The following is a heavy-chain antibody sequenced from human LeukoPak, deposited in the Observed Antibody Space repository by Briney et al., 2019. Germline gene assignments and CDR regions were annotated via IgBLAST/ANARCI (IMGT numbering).Heavy chain of an antibody. CDR3: AKGAYNSSGYYREYFQY. CDR2: ISGDGDTT. J-gene: IGHJ1*01. D-gene: IGHD3-22*01. V-gene: IGHV3-43*02. CDR1: GFTFYDYA. Sequence: GGSLRLSCAASGFTFYDYAMQWVRHAPGKGLEGVSLISGDGDTTYYADSVKGRFTISRDNSKNSLYLQMNSLRTEDSALYYCAKGAYNSSGYYREYFQYWGQGTLVTVSS.